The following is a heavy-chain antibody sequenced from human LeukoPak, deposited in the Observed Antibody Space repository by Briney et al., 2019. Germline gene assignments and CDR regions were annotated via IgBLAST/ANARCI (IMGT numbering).Heavy chain of an antibody. CDR2: ISSSSSYI. CDR1: GFTFSSYS. J-gene: IGHJ5*02. V-gene: IGHV3-21*01. Sequence: PGGSLRLSCAASGFTFSSYSMNWVRQAPGKGLEWVSSISSSSSYIYYADSVKGRFTISRDNAKNSLYLQMNSLSAEDTAVYYCARDPSYSSSWYDWFDPWGQGTLVTVSS. CDR3: ARDPSYSSSWYDWFDP. D-gene: IGHD6-13*01.